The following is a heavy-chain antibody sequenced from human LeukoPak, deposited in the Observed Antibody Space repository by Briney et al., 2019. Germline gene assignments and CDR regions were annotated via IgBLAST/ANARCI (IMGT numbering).Heavy chain of an antibody. D-gene: IGHD3-22*01. J-gene: IGHJ5*02. V-gene: IGHV4-59*01. CDR3: AVFYDSSGYYYANWFDP. CDR1: GGSISSYY. CDR2: IYYSGST. Sequence: SETLSLTCTVSGGSISSYYWSWIRQPPGKGLEWIGYIYYSGSTNYNPSLKSRVTISVDTSKNQFSLKLSSVTAADTAVYYCAVFYDSSGYYYANWFDPWGQGTLVTVSS.